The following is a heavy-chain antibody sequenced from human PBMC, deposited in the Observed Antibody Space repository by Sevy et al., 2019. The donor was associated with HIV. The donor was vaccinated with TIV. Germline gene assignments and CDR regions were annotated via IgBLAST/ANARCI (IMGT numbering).Heavy chain of an antibody. CDR2: ISGSGGST. CDR3: AKDLGYYDFWSGYYFGTDYYYYYGMDV. D-gene: IGHD3-3*01. CDR1: GFTFSSYA. V-gene: IGHV3-23*01. Sequence: GGSLRLSCAASGFTFSSYAMSWVRQAPGKGLEWVSAISGSGGSTYYADSVKGRFTISRDNSKNTLYLQMNSLRAEDRAVFYCAKDLGYYDFWSGYYFGTDYYYYYGMDVWCQGTTVTVSS. J-gene: IGHJ6*02.